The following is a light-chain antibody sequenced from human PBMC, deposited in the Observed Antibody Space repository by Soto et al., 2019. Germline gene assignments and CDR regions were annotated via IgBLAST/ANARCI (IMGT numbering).Light chain of an antibody. CDR1: QSISDN. J-gene: IGKJ1*01. Sequence: EVVMTQSPATLCVSPGERATLSCRASQSISDNLVWYQQKPGQAPRLLIYGASNRATGIPARFSGSGSGTEFTLTISSLQSEDFAVYYCQQYSNWPQYTFGQGTKVDI. CDR3: QQYSNWPQYT. V-gene: IGKV3-15*01. CDR2: GAS.